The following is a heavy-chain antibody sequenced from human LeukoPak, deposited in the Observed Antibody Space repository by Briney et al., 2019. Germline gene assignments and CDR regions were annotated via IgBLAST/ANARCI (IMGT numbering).Heavy chain of an antibody. D-gene: IGHD3-22*01. V-gene: IGHV4-34*01. CDR1: AASFSGYY. J-gene: IGHJ4*02. Sequence: SQTLSPTCAVYAASFSGYYWSWIRHPPGKGLEWIGEINHSGSTNYNPSLKSRVTISVDTSKNQFSLKLSSVTAADTAVYYCARSPYYYDSSGYYPFDYWGQGTLVTVSS. CDR2: INHSGST. CDR3: ARSPYYYDSSGYYPFDY.